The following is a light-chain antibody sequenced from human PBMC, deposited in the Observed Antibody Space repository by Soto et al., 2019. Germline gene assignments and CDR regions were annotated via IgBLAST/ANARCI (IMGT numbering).Light chain of an antibody. V-gene: IGLV2-18*02. CDR2: EVS. CDR3: SSYTSSSTFV. CDR1: SSDVGSYNR. J-gene: IGLJ2*01. Sequence: QSXXTQXXXXXXXXGXXXTXXXTGTSSDVGSYNRVSWYQQPPGTAPKLMIYEVSNRPSGVPDRFSGSKSGNTASLTISGLQAEDEADYYCSSYTSSSTFVFGGGTKLTVL.